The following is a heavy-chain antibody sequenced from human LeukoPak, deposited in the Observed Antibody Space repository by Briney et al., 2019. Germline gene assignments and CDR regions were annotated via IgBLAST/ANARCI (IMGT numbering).Heavy chain of an antibody. V-gene: IGHV1-46*01. CDR1: GYTFTSYY. D-gene: IGHD3-3*01. CDR3: ARGSLEWLLYLHYFDY. CDR2: INPSGGST. J-gene: IGHJ4*02. Sequence: ASVKVSCTASGYTFTSYYMHWVRQAPGQGLEWMGIINPSGGSTSYAQKFQGRVTMTRDTSTSTVYMELSSLRSEDTAVYYCARGSLEWLLYLHYFDYWGQGTLVTVSS.